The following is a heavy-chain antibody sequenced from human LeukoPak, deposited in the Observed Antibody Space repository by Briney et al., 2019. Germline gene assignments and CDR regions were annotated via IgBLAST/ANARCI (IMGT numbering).Heavy chain of an antibody. CDR2: ISYDGSNK. V-gene: IGHV3-30*18. J-gene: IGHJ4*02. CDR3: AKDLYLTVYSFDY. Sequence: PGGSLRLSCTASGFTFSSYGMHWVRQAPGKGLEWVAVISYDGSNKYYADSVKGRFTISRDNSNNTLYLQMNSLRAEDTAVYYCAKDLYLTVYSFDYWGQGTLVTVSS. D-gene: IGHD3-9*01. CDR1: GFTFSSYG.